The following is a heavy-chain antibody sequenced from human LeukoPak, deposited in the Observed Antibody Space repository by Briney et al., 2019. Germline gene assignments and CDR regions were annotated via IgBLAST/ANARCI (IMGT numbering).Heavy chain of an antibody. Sequence: SETLSLTCTVSRGSFSSSSYYWAWFRQPPGKGLEWIGNFHYTESSNYNPSLKSRVTTSIDTSKNHFSLMLSSVTAADTAVYYCARGYFDWINAFDVWXRGTLVIVSS. D-gene: IGHD3-9*01. CDR2: FHYTESS. CDR1: RGSFSSSSYY. V-gene: IGHV4-39*07. CDR3: ARGYFDWINAFDV. J-gene: IGHJ3*01.